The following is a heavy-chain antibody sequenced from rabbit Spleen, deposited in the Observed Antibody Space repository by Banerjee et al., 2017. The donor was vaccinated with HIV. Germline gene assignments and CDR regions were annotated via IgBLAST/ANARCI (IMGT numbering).Heavy chain of an antibody. CDR3: ARSTYGYDDYADLYYAAMDL. J-gene: IGHJ6*01. D-gene: IGHD6-1*01. CDR2: IDTGSSGFT. Sequence: QSLEESGGDLVKPGASLTLTCTASGVSFSSSSYMCWVRQAPGKGLEWIACIDTGSSGFTYFATWAKGRFTCSKTSSTTVTLQMTRLTAADTATYFCARSTYGYDDYADLYYAAMDLWGPGTLVTVS. CDR1: GVSFSSSSY. V-gene: IGHV1S40*01.